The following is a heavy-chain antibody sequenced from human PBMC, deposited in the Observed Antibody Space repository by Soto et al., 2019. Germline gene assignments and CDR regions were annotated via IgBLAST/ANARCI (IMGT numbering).Heavy chain of an antibody. CDR3: AKDSVGRIAADNYYYYYYGMDV. V-gene: IGHV3-30*18. D-gene: IGHD6-13*01. CDR2: ISYDGSNK. J-gene: IGHJ6*02. CDR1: GFTFSSYG. Sequence: AGGSLRLSCAASGFTFSSYGMHWVRQAPGKGLEWVAVISYDGSNKYYADSVKGRFTISRDNSKNTLYLQMNSLRAEDTAVYYCAKDSVGRIAADNYYYYYYGMDVWGQGTTVTVSS.